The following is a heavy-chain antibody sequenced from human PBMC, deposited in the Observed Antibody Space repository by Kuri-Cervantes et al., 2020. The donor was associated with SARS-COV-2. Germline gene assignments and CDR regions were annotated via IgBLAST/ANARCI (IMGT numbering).Heavy chain of an antibody. CDR3: ARGPDFEEWLLSSVYY. CDR2: TRNKANSYTT. J-gene: IGHJ4*02. CDR1: GFTFSDHY. D-gene: IGHD3-3*01. Sequence: GESLKISCAASGFTFSDHYMDWVRQAPGKGLEWVGRTRNKANSYTTEYAASVKGRFTISRDDSKNSLYLQMNSLKTEDTAVYYCARGPDFEEWLLSSVYYWGQGTLVTVSS. V-gene: IGHV3-72*01.